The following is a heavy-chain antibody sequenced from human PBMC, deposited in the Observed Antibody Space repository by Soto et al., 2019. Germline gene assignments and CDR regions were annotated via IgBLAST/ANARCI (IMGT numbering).Heavy chain of an antibody. V-gene: IGHV3-30-3*01. Sequence: PGGSLRLSCAASGFTFSSYAMHWVRQAPGKGLEWVAVISYDGSNKYYADSVKGRFTISRDNSKNTLYLQMNSLRAEDTAVYYCASLAAAGAFDYWGQGTLVTVSS. CDR1: GFTFSSYA. D-gene: IGHD6-13*01. CDR2: ISYDGSNK. J-gene: IGHJ4*02. CDR3: ASLAAAGAFDY.